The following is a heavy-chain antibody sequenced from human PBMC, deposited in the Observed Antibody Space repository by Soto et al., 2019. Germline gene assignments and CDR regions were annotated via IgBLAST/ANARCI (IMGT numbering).Heavy chain of an antibody. Sequence: QLVQSGAEVKKPGSSVKVSCKASGGPFSTYAISWVRQAPGQGLEWMGGIIPIFGTANYAQRFLGRVTISADDSTSTAYMELRSLTCDDTAVYYCAKALTMASPNWFDPWGQGTQVTVSS. CDR2: IIPIFGTA. D-gene: IGHD3-10*01. J-gene: IGHJ5*02. CDR1: GGPFSTYA. V-gene: IGHV1-69*01. CDR3: AKALTMASPNWFDP.